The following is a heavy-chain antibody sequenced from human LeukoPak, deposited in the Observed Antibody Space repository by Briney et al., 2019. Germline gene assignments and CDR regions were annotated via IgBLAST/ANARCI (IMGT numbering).Heavy chain of an antibody. CDR2: INAGNGNT. CDR3: ARAKIVSPNRGYAFDI. D-gene: IGHD2-15*01. Sequence: ASVKVSCKASRYTFTSYAMHWVRQAPGQRLEWMGWINAGNGNTKYSQKFQGRVTITRDTSASTAYMELSSLRSEDTAVYYCARAKIVSPNRGYAFDIWGQGTMVTVSS. CDR1: RYTFTSYA. J-gene: IGHJ3*02. V-gene: IGHV1-3*01.